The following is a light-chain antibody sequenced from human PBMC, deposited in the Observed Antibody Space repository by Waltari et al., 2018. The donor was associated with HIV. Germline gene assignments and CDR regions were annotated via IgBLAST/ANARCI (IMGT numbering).Light chain of an antibody. CDR1: YLNDYEY. V-gene: IGLV2-14*01. CDR2: EVS. Sequence: QSALTQPASVSGSPGQSITISCYLNDYEYVSWYQRHPGKAPIVIIYEVSNRPSALSKRFSGSKSGNTATLTIFGLQPEDEADYFCTSYITSGTPVFGRGTKVTVL. J-gene: IGLJ2*01. CDR3: TSYITSGTPV.